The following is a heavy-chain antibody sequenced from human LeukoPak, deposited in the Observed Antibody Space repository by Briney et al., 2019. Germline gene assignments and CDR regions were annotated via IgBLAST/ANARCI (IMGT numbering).Heavy chain of an antibody. CDR2: NRSKAYGGTT. Sequence: GGSLRLSCTASGFTFGDYAMSWFREAPGKGLEWVGLNRSKAYGGTTEYAASVKGRFTISRDDSKSIAYLQMNSLKTEGTAVYYCNRVTGDYYGSDEIYYFDYWGQGTLVTVSS. V-gene: IGHV3-49*03. J-gene: IGHJ4*02. D-gene: IGHD3-10*01. CDR3: NRVTGDYYGSDEIYYFDY. CDR1: GFTFGDYA.